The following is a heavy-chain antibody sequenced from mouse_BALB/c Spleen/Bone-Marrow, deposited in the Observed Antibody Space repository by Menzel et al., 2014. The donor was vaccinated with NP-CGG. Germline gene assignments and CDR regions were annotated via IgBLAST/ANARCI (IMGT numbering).Heavy chain of an antibody. V-gene: IGHV1-18*01. Sequence: DVQLQESGPELVTPGASVKISCKTSGYTFTEYTMHWVKQSHGKSLEWIGGFNPNNGGTSYNQKFKGKATLTVDKSSSTAYMELRSLTSEDSAVYYCAREEAFDYVIAYWGQGTLVTVSA. J-gene: IGHJ3*01. CDR2: FNPNNGGT. CDR1: GYTFTEYT. D-gene: IGHD2-4*01. CDR3: AREEAFDYVIAY.